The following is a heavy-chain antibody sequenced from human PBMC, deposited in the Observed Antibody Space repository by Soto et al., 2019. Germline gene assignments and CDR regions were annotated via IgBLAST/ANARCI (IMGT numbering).Heavy chain of an antibody. CDR2: ISGSGGST. CDR1: GFTFSSYA. V-gene: IGHV3-23*01. CDR3: AKDRFVVVVPAAPFDY. Sequence: GGSLRLSCAASGFTFSSYAMSWVRQAPGKGLEWVSAISGSGGSTYYADSVKGRFTISRDNSKNTLYLQMNSLRAEDTAVYYCAKDRFVVVVPAAPFDYWGQGTLVTVSS. D-gene: IGHD2-2*01. J-gene: IGHJ4*02.